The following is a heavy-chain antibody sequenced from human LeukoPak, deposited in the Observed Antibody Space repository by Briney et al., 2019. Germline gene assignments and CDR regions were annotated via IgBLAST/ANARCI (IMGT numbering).Heavy chain of an antibody. J-gene: IGHJ4*01. CDR1: GFTFNDYT. CDR2: ISSRSSYI. CDR3: ARFRSDNSGYYLGFDY. Sequence: GGSLRLPCAASGFTFNDYTLNWVRQAPGKGLDWVSSISSRSSYIFYADSVKGRFTISRDNAKNSLYLQMNSLRAEDTAVYYCARFRSDNSGYYLGFDYWGQGTLVTVSS. D-gene: IGHD3-22*01. V-gene: IGHV3-21*01.